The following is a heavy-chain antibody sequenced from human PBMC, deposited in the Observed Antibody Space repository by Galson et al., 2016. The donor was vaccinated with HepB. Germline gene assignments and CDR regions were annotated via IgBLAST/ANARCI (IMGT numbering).Heavy chain of an antibody. CDR3: CGSSWYNWFDP. CDR2: MSHDGSNK. D-gene: IGHD6-13*01. Sequence: CAASGFTFSRYAMHWVRQAPGKGLEWVAVMSHDGSNKYYADSVKGRFTISRDNSKNTLYLQMNSLRAEDTAVYYCCGSSWYNWFDPWGQGTLVTVSS. V-gene: IGHV3-30*04. J-gene: IGHJ5*02. CDR1: GFTFSRYA.